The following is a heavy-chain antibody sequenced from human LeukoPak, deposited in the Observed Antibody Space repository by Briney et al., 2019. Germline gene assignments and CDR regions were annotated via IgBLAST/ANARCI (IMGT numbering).Heavy chain of an antibody. Sequence: ASVKVSCKVSGGIYRITAITWVRQAPGQGLEWMGGIIAMSTTANYAQKFQGRVTITRDDSTSTAYMEVSSLRSEDTALYYCATYGGNTAEYFQHWGQGTLVTVSS. CDR3: ATYGGNTAEYFQH. V-gene: IGHV1-69*05. CDR1: GGIYRITA. CDR2: IIAMSTTA. D-gene: IGHD4-23*01. J-gene: IGHJ1*01.